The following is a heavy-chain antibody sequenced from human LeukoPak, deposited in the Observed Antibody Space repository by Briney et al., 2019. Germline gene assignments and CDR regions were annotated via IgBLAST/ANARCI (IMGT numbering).Heavy chain of an antibody. CDR3: VPGYCTTTSCTHYFEY. V-gene: IGHV3-48*01. Sequence: GGSLRLSCAASGFTFSSYSMNWVRQAPGKGLEWLSYISVSSSTIYYADSVKGRFSISRDNAKNSLFLQMNSLRAEDTAVYYCVPGYCTTTSCTHYFEYWGQETLVTVSS. CDR2: ISVSSSTI. D-gene: IGHD2-2*01. CDR1: GFTFSSYS. J-gene: IGHJ4*02.